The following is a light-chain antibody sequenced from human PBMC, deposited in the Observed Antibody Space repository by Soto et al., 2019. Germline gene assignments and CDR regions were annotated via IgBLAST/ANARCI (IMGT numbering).Light chain of an antibody. J-gene: IGLJ1*01. Sequence: ALTQPASVSGSPGQSIPISCTGTSSDVGSYNLVSWYQQHPGKAPKLMIYEGSKRPSGVSNRFSGSKSGNTASLTISGLQAEDEADYYCCSYAGSSTFYVFGTGTKVTV. CDR2: EGS. CDR1: SSDVGSYNL. V-gene: IGLV2-23*01. CDR3: CSYAGSSTFYV.